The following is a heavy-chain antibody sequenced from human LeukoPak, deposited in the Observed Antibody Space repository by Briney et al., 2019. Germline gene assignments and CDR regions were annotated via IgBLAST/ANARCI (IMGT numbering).Heavy chain of an antibody. J-gene: IGHJ4*02. CDR2: ISGSGGST. CDR1: GFTFSSYA. Sequence: KTGGSLRLSCAASGFTFSSYAMSWVRQAPGKGLKWVSAISGSGGSTYYADSVKGRFTISRDNSKNTLYLQMNSLRAEDTAVYYCAKDGSGSYYLPYSSFDYWGQGTLVTVSS. CDR3: AKDGSGSYYLPYSSFDY. V-gene: IGHV3-23*01. D-gene: IGHD3-10*01.